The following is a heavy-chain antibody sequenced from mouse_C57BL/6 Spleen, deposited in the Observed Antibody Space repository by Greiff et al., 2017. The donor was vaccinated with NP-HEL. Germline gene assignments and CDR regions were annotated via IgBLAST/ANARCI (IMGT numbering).Heavy chain of an antibody. V-gene: IGHV5-12*01. CDR1: GFTFSDYY. D-gene: IGHD1-1*01. J-gene: IGHJ3*01. CDR2: ISNGGGST. CDR3: ARQDDYYGSPAWFAY. Sequence: EVHLVESGGGLVQPGGSLKLSCAASGFTFSDYYMYWVRQTPEKRLEWVAYISNGGGSTYYPDTVKGRFTISRDNAKNTLYLQMSRLKSEDTAMYYCARQDDYYGSPAWFAYWGQGTLVTVSA.